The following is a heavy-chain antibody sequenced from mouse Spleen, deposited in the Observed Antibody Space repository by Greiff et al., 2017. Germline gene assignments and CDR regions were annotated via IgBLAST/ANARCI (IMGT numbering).Heavy chain of an antibody. CDR3: ASSYYYGSSYDAMDY. CDR2: ISDGGSYT. J-gene: IGHJ4*01. Sequence: DVMLVESGGGLVKPGGSLKLSCAASGFTFSSYAMSWVRQTPEKRLEWVATISDGGSYTYYPDNVKGRFTISRDNAKNNLYLQMSHLKSEDTAMYYCASSYYYGSSYDAMDYWGQGTSVTVSS. D-gene: IGHD1-1*01. CDR1: GFTFSSYA. V-gene: IGHV5-4*03.